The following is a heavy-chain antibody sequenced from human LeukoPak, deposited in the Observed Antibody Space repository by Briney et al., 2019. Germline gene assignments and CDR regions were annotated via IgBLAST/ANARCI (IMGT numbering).Heavy chain of an antibody. V-gene: IGHV3-30*04. CDR1: GFTFSSYA. J-gene: IGHJ5*02. CDR2: ISYDGSNK. Sequence: GRSLRLSCAASGFTFSSYAMHWVRQAPGKGLEGVAVISYDGSNKYYADSVKGRFTISRDNSKNTLYLQMNSLRAEDTAVYYCARGWFDPWGQGTLVTVSS. CDR3: ARGWFDP.